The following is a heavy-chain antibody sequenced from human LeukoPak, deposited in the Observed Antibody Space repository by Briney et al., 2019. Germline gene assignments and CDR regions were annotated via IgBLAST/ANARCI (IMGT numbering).Heavy chain of an antibody. CDR1: GFPLSSYA. D-gene: IGHD3-22*01. CDR2: TSSSDPGT. Sequence: PGGSLRLSCAASGFPLSSYAMSWVRQGPGKGLEWVAATSSSDPGTYHADSVRGRFTISRDNPKNTLYLQMNRLRVEDAAVYYCAQDVLDYYDRSKYVTWGQGTRVTVSS. CDR3: AQDVLDYYDRSKYVT. V-gene: IGHV3-23*01. J-gene: IGHJ5*02.